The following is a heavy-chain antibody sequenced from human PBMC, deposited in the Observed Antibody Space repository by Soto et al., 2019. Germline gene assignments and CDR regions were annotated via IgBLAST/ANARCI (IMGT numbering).Heavy chain of an antibody. CDR2: LYSGGAGS. J-gene: IGHJ4*02. D-gene: IGHD6-6*01. Sequence: GGSLRLSCAASGLSVSSNHMSWVRQAPGKGLEWVSLLYSGGAGSYYADSVKGRFTVSRDSSKNTLYLHMHSLRVEDTAVYYCKRDVAGGARFVRFDYWGQGTQVTVSS. CDR1: GLSVSSNH. CDR3: KRDVAGGARFVRFDY. V-gene: IGHV3-53*01.